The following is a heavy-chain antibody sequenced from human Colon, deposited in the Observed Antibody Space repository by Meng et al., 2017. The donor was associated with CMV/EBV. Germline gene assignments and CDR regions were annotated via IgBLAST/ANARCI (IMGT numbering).Heavy chain of an antibody. J-gene: IGHJ5*01. V-gene: IGHV1-69*05. CDR1: GTFSSNA. CDR2: IIPIFGTA. CDR3: ARDVVEGIAASGPFDS. D-gene: IGHD6-13*01. Sequence: GTFSSNAISWVRQAPGQGLEWLGGIIPIFGTANYAQKFQGRVTITTDESTSTAYMELSSLRSEDTAVYFCARDVVEGIAASGPFDSWGQGTLVTVSS.